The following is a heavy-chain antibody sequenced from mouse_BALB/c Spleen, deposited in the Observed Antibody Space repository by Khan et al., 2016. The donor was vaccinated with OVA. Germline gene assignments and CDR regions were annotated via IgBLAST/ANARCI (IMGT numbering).Heavy chain of an antibody. Sequence: QVQLKQSGPGLVAPSQSLSITCTISGFSLTNYGIHWVRQPPGKGLEWLVVIWSDGSTTYNSALKFRLTITKDNSKSQVFLKMNSLQTDDTAIYFCARQPCNHYNFMDYWGQGTSVTVSS. CDR3: ARQPCNHYNFMDY. V-gene: IGHV2-6-1*01. D-gene: IGHD1-2*01. CDR1: GFSLTNYG. J-gene: IGHJ4*01. CDR2: IWSDGST.